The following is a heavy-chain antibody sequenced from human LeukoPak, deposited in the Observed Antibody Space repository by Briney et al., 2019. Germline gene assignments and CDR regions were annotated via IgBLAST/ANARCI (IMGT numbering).Heavy chain of an antibody. D-gene: IGHD2-15*01. V-gene: IGHV1-2*02. CDR2: INPNSGGT. Sequence: ASVKVSCKASGYTFTGYYMHWVRQAPGQGLEWMGWINPNSGGTNYAQKFQGRVTMTRDTSISTAYMELSRPRSDDTAVYYCAGGYCSGGSCYNLDYWGQGTLVTVSS. CDR3: AGGYCSGGSCYNLDY. J-gene: IGHJ4*02. CDR1: GYTFTGYY.